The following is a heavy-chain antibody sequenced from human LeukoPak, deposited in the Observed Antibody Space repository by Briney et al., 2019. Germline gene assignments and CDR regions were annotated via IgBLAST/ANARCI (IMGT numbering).Heavy chain of an antibody. J-gene: IGHJ4*02. V-gene: IGHV3-11*06. D-gene: IGHD6-25*01. CDR3: ARQQTSAATGGFDF. Sequence: GGSLRLSCAASGFTFNDYYMTWIRQAPGKGLEWASYISSTGSYTIFADSVKGRFTISRDNAKNSLYLQMSNLRAEDTALYYCARQQTSAATGGFDFWGQGTLVTVSS. CDR2: ISSTGSYT. CDR1: GFTFNDYY.